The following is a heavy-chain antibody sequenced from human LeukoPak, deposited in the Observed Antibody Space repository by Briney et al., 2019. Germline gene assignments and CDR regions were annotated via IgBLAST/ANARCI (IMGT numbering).Heavy chain of an antibody. J-gene: IGHJ4*02. CDR3: VVDLSGSADY. CDR2: MSSDSTKS. V-gene: IGHV3-74*01. CDR1: GFTFSGYW. Sequence: GGSLRLSCEASGFTFSGYWMHWVRQAPGKGLVWVSRMSSDSTKSSHADSVKGRFTISRDNAKNTLYLQMNSLRTEDSALYYCVVDLSGSADYWGQGTLVTVSS. D-gene: IGHD3-10*01.